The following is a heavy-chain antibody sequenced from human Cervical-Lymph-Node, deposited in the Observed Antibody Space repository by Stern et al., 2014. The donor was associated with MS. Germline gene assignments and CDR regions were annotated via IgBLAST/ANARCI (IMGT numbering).Heavy chain of an antibody. V-gene: IGHV4-39*01. Sequence: QVQLQESGPGLVKPSETLSLTCTVSGGSISSSSYYWGWIRQPPGKGLEWIGSIYYSGSTYYNPYLKSRVPISVDTPKNQFSLKLSSVTAADTAVYYCATTSRDGYNFGYWGQGTLVTVSS. CDR1: GGSISSSSYY. CDR3: ATTSRDGYNFGY. J-gene: IGHJ4*02. D-gene: IGHD5-24*01. CDR2: IYYSGST.